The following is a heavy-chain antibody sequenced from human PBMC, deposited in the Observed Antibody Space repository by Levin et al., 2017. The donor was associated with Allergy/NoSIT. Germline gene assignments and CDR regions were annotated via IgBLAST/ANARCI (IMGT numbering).Heavy chain of an antibody. Sequence: GESLKISCKGSGYRFATYWIGWVRQMPGKGLEWMGIIYPGDSDTRYSPSFQGQVTISADQSISTAYLQWSSLKASDTAMYYCARGGAVRYFDFLPNWGQGTLVTVSS. V-gene: IGHV5-51*01. CDR3: ARGGAVRYFDFLPN. CDR1: GYRFATYW. D-gene: IGHD3-9*01. CDR2: IYPGDSDT. J-gene: IGHJ4*02.